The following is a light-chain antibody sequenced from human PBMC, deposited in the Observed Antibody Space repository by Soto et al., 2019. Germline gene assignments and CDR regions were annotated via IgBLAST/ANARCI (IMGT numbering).Light chain of an antibody. V-gene: IGKV3-15*01. Sequence: EIVMTQSPATLSVSPGERATLSCRASQSVSSNLAWYQQKPGQAPRLLIYGASTRATGIPARFSGSGSGTDFTLTISRLEPEDFAAYYCQQYGSSPQTFGQGTKVDIK. CDR3: QQYGSSPQT. CDR1: QSVSSN. J-gene: IGKJ1*01. CDR2: GAS.